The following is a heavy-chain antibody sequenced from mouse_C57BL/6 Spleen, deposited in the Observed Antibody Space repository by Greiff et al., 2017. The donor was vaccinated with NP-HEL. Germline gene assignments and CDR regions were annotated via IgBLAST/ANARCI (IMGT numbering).Heavy chain of an antibody. Sequence: VQLKQSGPELVKPGASVKIPCKASGYTFTDYNMDWVKQSHGKSLEWIGDINPNNGGTIYNQKFKGKATLTVDKSSSTAYMELRSLTSEDTAVYYCARGGLLGRGYFDYWGQGTTLTVSS. D-gene: IGHD4-1*01. J-gene: IGHJ2*01. V-gene: IGHV1-18*01. CDR1: GYTFTDYN. CDR2: INPNNGGT. CDR3: ARGGLLGRGYFDY.